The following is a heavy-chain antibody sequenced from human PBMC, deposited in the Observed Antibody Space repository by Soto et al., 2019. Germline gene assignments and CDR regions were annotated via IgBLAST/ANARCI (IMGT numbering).Heavy chain of an antibody. V-gene: IGHV4-39*01. D-gene: IGHD2-21*02. CDR3: ARPGGDFVLSSDY. CDR1: GAPIGSSGYY. J-gene: IGHJ4*02. CDR2: VCYSRST. Sequence: PSETLSLTCNLSGAPIGSSGYYWGWIRPLAVKGLERMGSVCYSRSTYYNPSLTRRVSISVDTSKNQFSLNLNSVTSAYTDVYFCARPGGDFVLSSDYWGPGTLVTVSS.